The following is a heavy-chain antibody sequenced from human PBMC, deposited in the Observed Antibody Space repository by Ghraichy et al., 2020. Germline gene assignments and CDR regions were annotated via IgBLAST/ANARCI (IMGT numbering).Heavy chain of an antibody. D-gene: IGHD6-19*01. CDR3: ARDPHSGGGRGWYYFDY. J-gene: IGHJ4*02. V-gene: IGHV1-18*01. Sequence: ASVKVSCKASGYTFTTYGIRWVRQAPGQGLEWMGWISGYNGNTNYAQKFQGRVTLTTDTSTSTGYMELRSLRSDDTAVYYCARDPHSGGGRGWYYFDYWGQGTLVTVSS. CDR2: ISGYNGNT. CDR1: GYTFTTYG.